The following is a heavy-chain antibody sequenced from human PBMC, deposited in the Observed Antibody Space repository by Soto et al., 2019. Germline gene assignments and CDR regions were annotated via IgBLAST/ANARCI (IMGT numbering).Heavy chain of an antibody. CDR3: ARDRDPQYYYYYMDV. Sequence: GGSLRLSCAASGFTFSSYSMNWVRQAPGKGLEWVSSISSSSSYIYYADSVKGRFTISRDNAKNSLYLQMNSLRAEDTAVYYCARDRDPQYYYYYMDVWGKGTTVTVSS. V-gene: IGHV3-21*01. CDR2: ISSSSSYI. CDR1: GFTFSSYS. J-gene: IGHJ6*03.